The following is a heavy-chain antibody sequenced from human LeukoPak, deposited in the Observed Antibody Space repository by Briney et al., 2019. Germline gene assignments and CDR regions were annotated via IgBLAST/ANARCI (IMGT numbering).Heavy chain of an antibody. CDR3: ARDPNVLLWFGDSKPHFDY. D-gene: IGHD3-10*01. J-gene: IGHJ4*02. CDR2: INPSGGST. CDR1: GGTFSSYA. Sequence: ASVKVSCKASGGTFSSYAISWVRQAPGQGLEWMGIINPSGGSTSYAQKFQGRVTMTTDTSTSTAYMELRSLRSDDTAVYYCARDPNVLLWFGDSKPHFDYWGQGTLVTVSS. V-gene: IGHV1-46*01.